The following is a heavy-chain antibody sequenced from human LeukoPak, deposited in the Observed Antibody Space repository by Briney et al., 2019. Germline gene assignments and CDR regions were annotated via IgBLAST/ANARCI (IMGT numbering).Heavy chain of an antibody. J-gene: IGHJ4*02. D-gene: IGHD3-22*01. CDR3: AKRADSSAHSFDY. CDR1: GLPFSRYG. V-gene: IGHV3-48*04. Sequence: GGSLRLSCAASGLPFSRYGMKWVRQAPGKGLGWLSYIRSSDSTTYYADSVKGRFTISRDNAKNTLYLQMDSLRVEDTAVYYCAKRADSSAHSFDYWGQGTLVTVSS. CDR2: IRSSDSTT.